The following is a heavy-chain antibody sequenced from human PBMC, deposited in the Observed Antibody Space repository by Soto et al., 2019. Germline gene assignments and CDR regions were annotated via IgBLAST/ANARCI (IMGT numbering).Heavy chain of an antibody. CDR2: IIPIFGTA. Sequence: SVKVSCKASGGTFSSYAISWVRQAPGQGLEWMGGIIPIFGTANYAQKFQGRVTITADESTSTAYMELSSLRSEDTAVYYCARGKYYYGSGGLDVWGQGTTVTVSS. CDR1: GGTFSSYA. J-gene: IGHJ6*02. D-gene: IGHD3-10*01. CDR3: ARGKYYYGSGGLDV. V-gene: IGHV1-69*13.